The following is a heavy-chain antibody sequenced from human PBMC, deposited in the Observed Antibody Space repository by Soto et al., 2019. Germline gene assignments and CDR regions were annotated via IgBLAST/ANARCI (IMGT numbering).Heavy chain of an antibody. D-gene: IGHD2-2*01. CDR2: IYSSGKT. CDR1: GGSLRNFF. V-gene: IGHV4-59*01. CDR3: VRTFPPAPRVVLSHNWFVP. Sequence: SETLSLTCTVSGGSLRNFFWIWIRQPPGKGLEWIGHIYSSGKTDYNPSLETRVTMSIDTSMNQISLKLNSVTAADTAVYFCVRTFPPAPRVVLSHNWFVPWXPGTLVTVSS. J-gene: IGHJ5*02.